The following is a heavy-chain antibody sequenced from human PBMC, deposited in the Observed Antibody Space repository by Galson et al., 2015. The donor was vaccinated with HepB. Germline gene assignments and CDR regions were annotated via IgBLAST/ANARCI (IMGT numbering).Heavy chain of an antibody. V-gene: IGHV3-53*01. CDR2: LYTGGNT. Sequence: SLRLSCAASGFTVSDYYMVWVRQAPGKGLEWVSTLYTGGNTYYADHVKGRFTIARDDFKNTLYLQMNSLRAEDTAVYYCAGGRRGYSHYWGQGTLVTVSS. D-gene: IGHD5-18*01. CDR3: AGGRRGYSHY. CDR1: GFTVSDYY. J-gene: IGHJ4*02.